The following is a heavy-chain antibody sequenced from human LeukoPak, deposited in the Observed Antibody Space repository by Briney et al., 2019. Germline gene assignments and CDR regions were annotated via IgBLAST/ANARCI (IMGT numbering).Heavy chain of an antibody. Sequence: SETLSLTCTVSGVSIANTFYYWNWLRQPAGKGLEWIGRIYTTGSTNYNPSLKSRVTISLDTARDQFSLKLSSVTAADTAVYYCARRQDGHDYWGQGTLVTVSS. V-gene: IGHV4-61*02. CDR3: ARRQDGHDY. CDR2: IYTTGST. CDR1: GVSIANTFYY. J-gene: IGHJ4*02.